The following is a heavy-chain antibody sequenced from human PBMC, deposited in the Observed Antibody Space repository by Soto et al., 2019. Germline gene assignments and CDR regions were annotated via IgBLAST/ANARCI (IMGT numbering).Heavy chain of an antibody. Sequence: EVQLVEAGGGLIEPGGSLRLSCAVSGFTVSSNYMSWVRPDEGKGLEWVSIIYAGGLTYYADSVKGRVIISRDTSNNTLDLQMISLRAEDTAVYYCETTERTPVLYYYGMDVWGQGTTVTVSS. V-gene: IGHV3-53*01. CDR2: IYAGGLT. CDR3: ETTERTPVLYYYGMDV. D-gene: IGHD2-15*01. CDR1: GFTVSSNY. J-gene: IGHJ6*02.